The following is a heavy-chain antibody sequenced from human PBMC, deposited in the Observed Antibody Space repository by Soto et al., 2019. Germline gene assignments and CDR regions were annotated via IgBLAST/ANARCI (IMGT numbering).Heavy chain of an antibody. V-gene: IGHV3-30-3*01. Sequence: GGSLRLSCAASGFTFSSYAMHWVRQAPGKGLEWVAVISYDGSNKYYADSVKGRFTISRDNSKNTLYLQMNSLRAEDTAVYYCARDLHSSGWYQIGYWGQGTLVTVSS. CDR2: ISYDGSNK. J-gene: IGHJ4*02. CDR1: GFTFSSYA. CDR3: ARDLHSSGWYQIGY. D-gene: IGHD6-19*01.